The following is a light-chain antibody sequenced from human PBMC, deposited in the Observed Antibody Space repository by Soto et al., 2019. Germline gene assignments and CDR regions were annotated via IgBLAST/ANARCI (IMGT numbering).Light chain of an antibody. V-gene: IGKV3-20*01. Sequence: ETLLTPALGTLYSDPGERATLSCRASQSVSSSYLAWYQQKPGQAPRLLTYGASSRATGITDRFSGSGSGTDFTLTISGLEPEDFAVYYCQQYGSSPLSFGGGTKVAIK. CDR1: QSVSSSY. J-gene: IGKJ4*01. CDR2: GAS. CDR3: QQYGSSPLS.